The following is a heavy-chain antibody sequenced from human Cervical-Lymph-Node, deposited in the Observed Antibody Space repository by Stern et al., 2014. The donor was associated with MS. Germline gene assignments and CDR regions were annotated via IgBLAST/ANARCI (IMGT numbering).Heavy chain of an antibody. Sequence: VQLEESGAEVKKPGAAVKVSCKASGYTFSNFGIAWLRQAPGQGLEWMGWISPYTGDTNYAQKVQDRVTLTTDTLTSTAYMELRSLTSDDTAVYYCARRFGELYLAFFDAWGQGALVTVSS. CDR3: ARRFGELYLAFFDA. J-gene: IGHJ4*02. CDR2: ISPYTGDT. D-gene: IGHD3-10*01. CDR1: GYTFSNFG. V-gene: IGHV1-18*04.